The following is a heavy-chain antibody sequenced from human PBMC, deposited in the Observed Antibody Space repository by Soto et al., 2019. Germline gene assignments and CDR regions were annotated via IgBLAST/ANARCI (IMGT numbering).Heavy chain of an antibody. CDR3: ALGGRYYSYGMDV. Sequence: QVQLVQSVAEVKKPGSSVKVSCKASGGTFSSYTISWVRQAPGQGLEWMGRIIPILGIANYAQKFQGRVTITADKSTSTAYMELSSMRSEDTAVYYCALGGRYYSYGMDVWGQGTTVTVSS. CDR2: IIPILGIA. V-gene: IGHV1-69*02. D-gene: IGHD3-16*01. J-gene: IGHJ6*02. CDR1: GGTFSSYT.